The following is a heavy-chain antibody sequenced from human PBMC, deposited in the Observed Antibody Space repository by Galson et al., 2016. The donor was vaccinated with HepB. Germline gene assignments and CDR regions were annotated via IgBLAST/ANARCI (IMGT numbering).Heavy chain of an antibody. D-gene: IGHD4-17*01. CDR2: IWYDGSNK. CDR1: GFTFSNYG. V-gene: IGHV3-33*01. Sequence: SLRLSCAASGFTFSNYGMHWVRQAPGKGLEWVAVIWYDGSNKYYADSVKGRFTISRDNSKNTLYLQMNSLRAEDTAVYYCARGSLRFVYGDIFDYWGQGTLVTVSS. J-gene: IGHJ4*02. CDR3: ARGSLRFVYGDIFDY.